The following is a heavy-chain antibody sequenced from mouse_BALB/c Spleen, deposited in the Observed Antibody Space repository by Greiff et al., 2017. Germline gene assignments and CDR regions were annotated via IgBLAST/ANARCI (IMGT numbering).Heavy chain of an antibody. CDR1: GYSFTSYW. CDR3: ARSDIYYGNSYAMDY. Sequence: VQLQQSGAELAKPGASVKMSCKASGYSFTSYWMHWVKQRPGQGLEWIGYINPSTGYTEYNQKFKDKATLTADNSSSKAYMQLSSLTSEDSAVYYCARSDIYYGNSYAMDYWGQGTSVTVSS. D-gene: IGHD2-1*01. J-gene: IGHJ4*01. CDR2: INPSTGYT. V-gene: IGHV1-7*01.